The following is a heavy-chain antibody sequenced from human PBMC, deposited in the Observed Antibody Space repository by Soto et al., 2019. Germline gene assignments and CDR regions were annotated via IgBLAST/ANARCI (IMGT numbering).Heavy chain of an antibody. CDR2: SHQSGNT. D-gene: IGHD5-18*01. CDR1: GVSIGSHDW. Sequence: QVQLQESGPGLVKPSGTLSLTCAVSGVSIGSHDWWTWVRQPPRKGLEWIGESHQSGNTNYNSSLXSRVTISLDKSKNHFSLQLSSVTVADTAVYYCATRDTGRVYWGQGTLVTVSS. J-gene: IGHJ4*02. V-gene: IGHV4-4*02. CDR3: ATRDTGRVY.